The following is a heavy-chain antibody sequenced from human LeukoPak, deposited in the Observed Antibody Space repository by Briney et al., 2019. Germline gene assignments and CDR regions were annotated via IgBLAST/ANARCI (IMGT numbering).Heavy chain of an antibody. V-gene: IGHV3-33*08. CDR2: TWYDGSYK. CDR3: ARGVGATGQYGMDV. Sequence: GRSLRLSCAASGFTFSSYGMHWVRQAPGKGLEWVAVTWYDGSYKYYADSVKGRFTMSRDNSKKTLYLQMNSVRAEDTAVYYCARGVGATGQYGMDVWGQGTTVTVSS. J-gene: IGHJ6*02. D-gene: IGHD1-26*01. CDR1: GFTFSSYG.